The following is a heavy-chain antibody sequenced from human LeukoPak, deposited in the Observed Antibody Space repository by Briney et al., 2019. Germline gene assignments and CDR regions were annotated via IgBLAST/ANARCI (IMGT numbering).Heavy chain of an antibody. CDR1: GYTFTDYY. V-gene: IGHV1-2*02. Sequence: ASVKVSCKASGYTFTDYYLHWVRQAPGQGFECMGWINPNSRDTNYAQKFQGRVTMTRDTSISTAHMEMSRLRSDATAVYYCARANSLYCSSTTCLFDYWGQGTLVTVSS. CDR2: INPNSRDT. CDR3: ARANSLYCSSTTCLFDY. J-gene: IGHJ4*02. D-gene: IGHD2-2*01.